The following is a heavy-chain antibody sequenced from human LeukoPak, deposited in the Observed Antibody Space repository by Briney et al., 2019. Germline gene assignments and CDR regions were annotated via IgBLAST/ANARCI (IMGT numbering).Heavy chain of an antibody. V-gene: IGHV3-7*01. Sequence: VGSLRLSCAASGFSFSSYGVRWVRQAPGKGLEWVGNIKQDGSEKYYVDTVKGRVTISRDTAKNSLYLQMNSLRVEDTAMYYCASTRCTGTSRYLPILDWGQGILVTVSS. CDR1: GFSFSSYG. D-gene: IGHD2-2*01. CDR3: ASTRCTGTSRYLPILD. CDR2: IKQDGSEK. J-gene: IGHJ4*02.